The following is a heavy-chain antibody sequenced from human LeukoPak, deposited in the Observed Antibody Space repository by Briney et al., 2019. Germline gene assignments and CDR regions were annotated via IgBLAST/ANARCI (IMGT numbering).Heavy chain of an antibody. Sequence: PGGSLRLSCAASGFTFSSYAMSWVRQAPGKGLEWVSAISGSGGSTYYADSVKGRFTISRDNSKNTLYLQMSSLRAEDTAVYYCAKASRDGYNLDFDYWGQGTLVTVSS. CDR3: AKASRDGYNLDFDY. V-gene: IGHV3-23*01. D-gene: IGHD5-24*01. J-gene: IGHJ4*02. CDR1: GFTFSSYA. CDR2: ISGSGGST.